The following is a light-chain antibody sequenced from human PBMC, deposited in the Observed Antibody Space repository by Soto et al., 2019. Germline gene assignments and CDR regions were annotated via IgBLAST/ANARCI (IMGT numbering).Light chain of an antibody. CDR3: QQSYTTPWT. CDR1: QDISRY. J-gene: IGKJ1*01. V-gene: IGKV1-39*01. CDR2: AAS. Sequence: DIQMTQSPSSLSASVGDSVTITCRANQDISRYLIWYQHKLGQAPKLLIHAASTLASGVPSRFSGSESGTDFTLTISGLEHEDSATYYCQQSYTTPWTFGQGTKVEIK.